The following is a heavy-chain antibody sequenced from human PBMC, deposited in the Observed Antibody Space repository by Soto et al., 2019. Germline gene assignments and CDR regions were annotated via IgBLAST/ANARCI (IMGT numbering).Heavy chain of an antibody. CDR1: GFTFSSYW. D-gene: IGHD3-3*01. CDR3: ARGNIRGSGYDFWSGENAFDI. Sequence: GGSLRLSCAASGFTFSSYWMHWVRQAPGKGLVWVSRINSDGSSTSYADSVKGRFTISRDNAKNTLYLQMNSLRAEDTAVYYCARGNIRGSGYDFWSGENAFDIWGQGTMVTVS. V-gene: IGHV3-74*01. J-gene: IGHJ3*02. CDR2: INSDGSST.